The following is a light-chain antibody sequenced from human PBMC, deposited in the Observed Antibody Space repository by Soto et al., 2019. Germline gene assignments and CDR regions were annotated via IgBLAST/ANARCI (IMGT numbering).Light chain of an antibody. J-gene: IGKJ4*01. Sequence: DIHMTQSPSSLSASVGDTVTITCRASQNIDMYLNWYQQKPGKAPRVLISGASNLQSGVPSRFSGSGSGTDFTLTISSLQPEDFASYFCQQTYSIPLTFGGGTKVDIK. CDR3: QQTYSIPLT. V-gene: IGKV1-39*01. CDR1: QNIDMY. CDR2: GAS.